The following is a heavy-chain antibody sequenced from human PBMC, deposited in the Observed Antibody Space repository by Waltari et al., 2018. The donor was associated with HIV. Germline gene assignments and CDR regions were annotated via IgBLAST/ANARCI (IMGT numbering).Heavy chain of an antibody. CDR3: ARALTRGLWDS. D-gene: IGHD2-2*01. Sequence: VQLVESGGGLIQPGGSLSLSCAASGFSVSDNYMSWVRQAQGKRPEWVSVVYLGGSTDYADSVRGRFTTSRDESKNMLYLQMNSLRAEDTAVYYCARALTRGLWDSWGQGTLVSVSS. V-gene: IGHV3-53*01. CDR2: VYLGGST. CDR1: GFSVSDNY. J-gene: IGHJ4*02.